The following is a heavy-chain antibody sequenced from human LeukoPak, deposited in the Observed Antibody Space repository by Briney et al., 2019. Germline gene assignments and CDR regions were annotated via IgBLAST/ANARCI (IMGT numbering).Heavy chain of an antibody. V-gene: IGHV5-51*01. Sequence: GGSLRLSCTGSGYSFSNYWIGWVRQMPGKGLEWVGIILPANSDTRYSPSFQGQVTMSADRSISTAYLQWSSLKAADTAMYCCARQYYDILTDPNYFDSWGQGTLVTVSS. D-gene: IGHD3-9*01. CDR1: GYSFSNYW. CDR3: ARQYYDILTDPNYFDS. CDR2: ILPANSDT. J-gene: IGHJ4*02.